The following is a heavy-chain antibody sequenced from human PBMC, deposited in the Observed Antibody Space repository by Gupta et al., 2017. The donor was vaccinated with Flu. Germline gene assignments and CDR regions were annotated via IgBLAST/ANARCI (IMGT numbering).Heavy chain of an antibody. CDR2: IYITGHT. V-gene: IGHV4-4*07. CDR1: GDSISTYY. J-gene: IGHJ4*02. Sequence: TFSGDSISTYYWSWIRQSAGKGLEWIGRIYITGHTSYNPSLKSRVTMSLDTSKNQFSLKLTSVTAADTAVYYCARYGVVPSAHFDDWGPGTLVTVSS. D-gene: IGHD2-2*01. CDR3: ARYGVVPSAHFDD.